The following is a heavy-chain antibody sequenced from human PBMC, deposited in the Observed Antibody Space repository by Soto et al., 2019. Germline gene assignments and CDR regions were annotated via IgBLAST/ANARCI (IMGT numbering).Heavy chain of an antibody. D-gene: IGHD5-12*01. CDR1: GFTFSSYG. CDR3: AKDAVLVATSSTDV. CDR2: ISYDGSNK. J-gene: IGHJ6*02. Sequence: GGSLILSCAASGFTFSSYGMHWVRQAPGKGLEWVAVISYDGSNKYYADSVKGRFTISRDNSKNTLYLQMNSLRAEDTAVYYCAKDAVLVATSSTDVWGQGTTVTVSS. V-gene: IGHV3-30*18.